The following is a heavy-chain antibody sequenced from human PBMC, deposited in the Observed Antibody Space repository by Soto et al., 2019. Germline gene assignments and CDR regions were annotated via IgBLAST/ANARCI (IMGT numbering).Heavy chain of an antibody. D-gene: IGHD6-13*01. CDR3: AKDPSSSWYLNWFDP. CDR2: ISYDGSNK. V-gene: IGHV3-30*18. J-gene: IGHJ5*02. Sequence: PGGSLRLSCVASGFTFSSYGMHWVRQAPGKGLEWVAVISYDGSNKYYADSVKGRFTISRDNSKNTLYLQMNSLRAEDTAVYYCAKDPSSSWYLNWFDPWGQGPLVTVSS. CDR1: GFTFSSYG.